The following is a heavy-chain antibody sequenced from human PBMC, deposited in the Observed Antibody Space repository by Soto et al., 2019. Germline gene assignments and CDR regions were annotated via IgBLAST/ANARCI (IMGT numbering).Heavy chain of an antibody. Sequence: EVQLVESGGGLVKPGESLRLSCAASGFTFSSYSMNWIRQGPGKGLEWVSSIASRSDYIFYADSVRGRFTISRDNAKNSLYLQMNSLRAEDTAVYYCANSVPAHPLDFWGQGTMVSVSS. V-gene: IGHV3-21*02. CDR2: IASRSDYI. CDR1: GFTFSSYS. J-gene: IGHJ3*01. D-gene: IGHD2-2*01. CDR3: ANSVPAHPLDF.